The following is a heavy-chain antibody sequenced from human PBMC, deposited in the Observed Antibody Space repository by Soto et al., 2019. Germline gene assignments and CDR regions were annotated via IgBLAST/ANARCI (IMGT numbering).Heavy chain of an antibody. CDR2: IYYSGST. CDR1: GGSISSSSYY. D-gene: IGHD2-15*01. V-gene: IGHV4-39*01. J-gene: IGHJ4*02. CDR3: ARRQLVAIGYYFRY. Sequence: QLQLQESGPGLVKPSETLSLTCTVSGGSISSSSYYWGWIRQPPGKGLEWIGSIYYSGSTYYNPSLMTRVAISVVTYKNQFCLKLSSVTAADPALYYCARRQLVAIGYYFRYWGQGTLVTVSS.